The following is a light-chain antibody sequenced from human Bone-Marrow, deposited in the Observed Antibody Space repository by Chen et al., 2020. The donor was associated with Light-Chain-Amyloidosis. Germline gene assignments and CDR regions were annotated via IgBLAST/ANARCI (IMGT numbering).Light chain of an antibody. Sequence: EIVMTQSPATLSVSPGERATLSCRASQSVNTNLAWYQQKPGQGPRLLIYGASTRATGIPARFSASGSGTELTLTISSLQSEDFAVYYCQQYNNWPGTLGQGTKVEIK. J-gene: IGKJ1*01. CDR1: QSVNTN. CDR3: QQYNNWPGT. CDR2: GAS. V-gene: IGKV3-15*01.